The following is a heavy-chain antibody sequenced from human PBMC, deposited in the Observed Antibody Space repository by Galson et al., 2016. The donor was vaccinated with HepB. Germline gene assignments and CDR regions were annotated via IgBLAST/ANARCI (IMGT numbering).Heavy chain of an antibody. Sequence: SLRLSCAASGLTVSGSAMHWVRQGSGKGLEWVGRIRTKGNNYATVYGVSVKGRFTISRDDSKNTAFLQMNSLKPEDTAVYYCTKRPDALDMGTVPFEYWGQGTLVTVSS. V-gene: IGHV3-73*01. CDR2: IRTKGNNYAT. CDR1: GLTVSGSA. D-gene: IGHD1-7*01. CDR3: TKRPDALDMGTVPFEY. J-gene: IGHJ4*02.